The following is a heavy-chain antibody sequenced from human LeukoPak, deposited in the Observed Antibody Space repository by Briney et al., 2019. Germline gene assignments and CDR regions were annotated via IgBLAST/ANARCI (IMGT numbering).Heavy chain of an antibody. V-gene: IGHV1-69*04. J-gene: IGHJ3*02. CDR1: GGTFSSYT. Sequence: SVKVSCKASGGTFSSYTISWVRQAPGQGLEWMGRIIPILGVANYAQKFQGRVTITADRSTSTAYMELSSLRSEDTAVYYCARDGETYYYDSSGSPIWGQGTMVTVSS. CDR2: IIPILGVA. CDR3: ARDGETYYYDSSGSPI. D-gene: IGHD3-22*01.